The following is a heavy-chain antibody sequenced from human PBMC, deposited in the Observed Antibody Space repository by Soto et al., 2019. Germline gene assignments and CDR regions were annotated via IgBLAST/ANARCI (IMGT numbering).Heavy chain of an antibody. CDR3: ALGSVNLDF. V-gene: IGHV1-69*06. Sequence: QVHLVQSGAEVKKPGSSVRVSCKASGGSFSSYAINWVRQAPGHGLQWMGVIIPISGTTNYAQKFQGRVTITADRSTTTAYLEFNNLRSDDTSVYYCALGSVNLDFWGPGTLVTVSS. CDR1: GGSFSSYA. J-gene: IGHJ4*02. CDR2: IIPISGTT.